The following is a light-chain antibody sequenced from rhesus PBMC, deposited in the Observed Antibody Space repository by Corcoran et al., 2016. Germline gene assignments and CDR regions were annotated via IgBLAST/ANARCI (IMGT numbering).Light chain of an antibody. J-gene: IGKJ4*01. Sequence: DIQMTQSPSSLSASVGDRVTITCRASENVNNYLNWYQQKPGKAPKLLIYKASTLPSGVPSRFSGSGSGTYYTFTISSLQPEDVATYYCQHGYGTPLTFGGGTKVEIK. CDR1: ENVNNY. CDR2: KAS. V-gene: IGKV1-74*01. CDR3: QHGYGTPLT.